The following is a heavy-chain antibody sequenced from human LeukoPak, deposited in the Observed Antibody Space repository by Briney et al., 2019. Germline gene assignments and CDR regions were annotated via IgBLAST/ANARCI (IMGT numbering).Heavy chain of an antibody. CDR1: GFIFSSYS. Sequence: GGSLRLSCAASGFIFSSYSMNWVRQAPGKGLEWVSSIDSSSTYIYYADSVKGRFTISRDNAKNSLYLQMNSLRVEDTAVYYCAQEIRPNDYWGQGTLVTVSS. CDR2: IDSSSTYI. J-gene: IGHJ4*02. V-gene: IGHV3-21*04. D-gene: IGHD4-17*01. CDR3: AQEIRPNDY.